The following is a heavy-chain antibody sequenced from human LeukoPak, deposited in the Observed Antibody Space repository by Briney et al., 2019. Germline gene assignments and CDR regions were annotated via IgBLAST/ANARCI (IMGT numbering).Heavy chain of an antibody. Sequence: GGSLRLSCVGSGSTFDDYAMRWVRHAPGKGLEWVSGIYWSSTRKDYAESVKGRFTITRDNARNSLYLQMNSLRIEDTALYYCIKDLVPGGADVWGQGTTVIVSS. V-gene: IGHV3-9*01. CDR3: IKDLVPGGADV. J-gene: IGHJ6*02. CDR1: GSTFDDYA. D-gene: IGHD3-10*01. CDR2: IYWSSTRK.